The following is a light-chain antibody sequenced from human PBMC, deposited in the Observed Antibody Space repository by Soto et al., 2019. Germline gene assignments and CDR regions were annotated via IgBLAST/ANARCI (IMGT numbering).Light chain of an antibody. CDR2: DAS. Sequence: EVVMTQSPGTLSLSPGEAATLSFRASQSVSGNYLVWYQQKPGQSPRLVIYDASSRATGIPDRFSGSGSGTDFTLTISSLEPEDFAVYYCQQRSNWPRITFGQGTRLEIK. V-gene: IGKV3D-20*02. J-gene: IGKJ5*01. CDR1: QSVSGNY. CDR3: QQRSNWPRIT.